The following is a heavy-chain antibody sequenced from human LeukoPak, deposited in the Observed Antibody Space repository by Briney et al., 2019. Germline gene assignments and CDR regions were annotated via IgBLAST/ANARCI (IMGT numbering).Heavy chain of an antibody. CDR2: VNSDGSTT. Sequence: GGSLRLSCAASGFTFDDYAMHWVRQAPGKGLVWVSRVNSDGSTTTYADYVKGRFTISRDNAENTLYMRMNSLRPEDTAVYYCARGYYSSSRFDSWGQGTLVTVSS. D-gene: IGHD6-13*01. CDR1: GFTFDDYA. V-gene: IGHV3-74*01. J-gene: IGHJ4*02. CDR3: ARGYYSSSRFDS.